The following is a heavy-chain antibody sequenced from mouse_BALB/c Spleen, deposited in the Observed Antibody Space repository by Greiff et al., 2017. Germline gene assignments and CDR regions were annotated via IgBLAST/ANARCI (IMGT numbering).Heavy chain of an antibody. V-gene: IGHV2-2*02. CDR3: ATNDGYTYAMDY. CDR1: GFSLTSYG. J-gene: IGHJ4*01. Sequence: QVQLKESGPGLVQPSQSLSITCTVSGFSLTSYGVHWVRQSPGKGLEWLGVIWSGGSTDYNAAFISRLSISKDNSKSQVFFKMNSLQANDTAIYYCATNDGYTYAMDYWGQGTSVTVSS. D-gene: IGHD2-3*01. CDR2: IWSGGST.